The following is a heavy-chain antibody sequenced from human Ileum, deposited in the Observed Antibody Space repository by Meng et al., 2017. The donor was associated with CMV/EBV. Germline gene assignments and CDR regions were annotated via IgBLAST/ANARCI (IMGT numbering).Heavy chain of an antibody. J-gene: IGHJ4*02. CDR3: ARFPFSSTWFGETYDY. Sequence: VQLRRWGDGRLKPSGTLFPTSAVYGGSFSGSYWSWIRQPPGKGLEWIGEINHGGGTNYNPSLKSRVTLSVDTAKNQFSLIVSSVTAADTAVYYCARFPFSSTWFGETYDYWGQGVLVTVSS. CDR1: GGSFSGSY. V-gene: IGHV4-34*02. D-gene: IGHD3-10*01. CDR2: INHGGGT.